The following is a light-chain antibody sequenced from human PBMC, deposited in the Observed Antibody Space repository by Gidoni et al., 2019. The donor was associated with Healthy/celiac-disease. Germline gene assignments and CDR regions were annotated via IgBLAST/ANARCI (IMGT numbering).Light chain of an antibody. Sequence: DIQMTQSPSSLSASVGDRVTITCRASQSIRSYLNWYQQKPGKAPKLLIYAASSLQSGVPSRFSGSGSGTDFTLTISSLQPEDFATYYCQQRYSTPITFGQGTRLEIK. V-gene: IGKV1-39*01. J-gene: IGKJ5*01. CDR1: QSIRSY. CDR3: QQRYSTPIT. CDR2: AAS.